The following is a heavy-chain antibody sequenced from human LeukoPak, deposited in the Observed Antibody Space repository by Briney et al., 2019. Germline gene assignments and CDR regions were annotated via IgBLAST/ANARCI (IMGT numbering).Heavy chain of an antibody. V-gene: IGHV4-34*01. CDR1: GGSFSGYY. CDR2: INHSGST. D-gene: IGHD3-3*01. J-gene: IGHJ3*02. CDR3: ARPQSDFWSGYFTDAFDI. Sequence: SETLSLTCADYGGSFSGYYWSWIRQPPGKGLEWIGEINHSGSTNYNPSLKSRVTISVDTSKNQFSLKLSSVTAADTAVYYCARPQSDFWSGYFTDAFDIWGQGTMVTVSS.